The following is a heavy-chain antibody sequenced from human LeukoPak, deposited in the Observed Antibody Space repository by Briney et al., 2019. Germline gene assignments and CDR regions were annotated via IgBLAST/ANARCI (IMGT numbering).Heavy chain of an antibody. Sequence: GRSLRLSCAASGFTFSSYGMHWVRQAPGKGLEWVAVISYDGSNKYYADSVKGRFTISRDNSKNTLYLQMNSLRAEDTAVYYCAKDGRYFDWLFSDAFDIWGQGTMVTVSS. D-gene: IGHD3-9*01. V-gene: IGHV3-30*18. CDR3: AKDGRYFDWLFSDAFDI. CDR1: GFTFSSYG. J-gene: IGHJ3*02. CDR2: ISYDGSNK.